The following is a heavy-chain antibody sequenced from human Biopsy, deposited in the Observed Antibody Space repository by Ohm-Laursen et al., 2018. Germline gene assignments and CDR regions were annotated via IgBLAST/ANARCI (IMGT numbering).Heavy chain of an antibody. CDR3: ARTLAHNFGALEF. CDR2: IDWDDDK. J-gene: IGHJ4*01. Sequence: PRQPLPLMCSFYGISLSSSGMRISWVREPPGKALECLGRIDWDDDKFYSPSLETRLSLSKDTTTNQVVLTLTDVDPEDTATYYCARTLAHNFGALEFWGQGILVSVSS. D-gene: IGHD1-1*01. V-gene: IGHV2-70*04. CDR1: GISLSSSGMR.